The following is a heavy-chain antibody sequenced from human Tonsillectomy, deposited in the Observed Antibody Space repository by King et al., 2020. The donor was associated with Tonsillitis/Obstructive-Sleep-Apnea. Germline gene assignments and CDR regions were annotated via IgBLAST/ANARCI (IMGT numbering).Heavy chain of an antibody. CDR2: ISYDGSNK. Sequence: VQLVESGGGVVQPGRSLRLSCAASGFTFSRYAIHWVRQGPGKGLEWVAVISYDGSNKYYADSVEGRFTISRDNSKNTLYLQMNSLAAEDTAMYYCVGAGIYDTSGYADAFDIWGQGTMVTVSS. D-gene: IGHD3-22*01. CDR3: VGAGIYDTSGYADAFDI. CDR1: GFTFSRYA. J-gene: IGHJ3*02. V-gene: IGHV3-30*04.